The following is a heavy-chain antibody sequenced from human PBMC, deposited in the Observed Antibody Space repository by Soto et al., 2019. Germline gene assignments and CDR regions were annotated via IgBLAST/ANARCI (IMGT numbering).Heavy chain of an antibody. CDR3: GGDPYSGYDYYFDF. CDR2: IYYSGST. V-gene: IGHV4-39*01. J-gene: IGHJ4*02. Sequence: SETLSLTCTVSGGSISSSSYYWGWIRQPPGKGLEWIGGIYYSGSTYYNPSLKSRVTISVDTSKNQFSLKLSSVTAADTAVYYCGGDPYSGYDYYFDFWGQGTLVTVSS. CDR1: GGSISSSSYY. D-gene: IGHD5-12*01.